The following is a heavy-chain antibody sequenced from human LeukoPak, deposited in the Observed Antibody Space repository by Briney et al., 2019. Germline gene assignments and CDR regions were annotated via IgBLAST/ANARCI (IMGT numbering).Heavy chain of an antibody. Sequence: PGGSLRLSCVASGFTFTNYGLHWVRQAPGKGLEWLAVIWFDGSNRYYADSVKGRFTISRDNAKNTLCLQMNSLRVEDTAVYYCAREYYDYVYRYFDLWGRGTLVTVSS. CDR1: GFTFTNYG. J-gene: IGHJ2*01. CDR2: IWFDGSNR. CDR3: AREYYDYVYRYFDL. D-gene: IGHD3-16*01. V-gene: IGHV3-33*01.